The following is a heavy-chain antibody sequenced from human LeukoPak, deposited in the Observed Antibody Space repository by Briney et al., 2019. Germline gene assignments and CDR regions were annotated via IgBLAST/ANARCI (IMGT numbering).Heavy chain of an antibody. J-gene: IGHJ4*02. CDR3: ARDPDYTITMVRGSPGDY. V-gene: IGHV1-2*06. Sequence: ASVKVSCKASGYTFTGYYMHWVRQAPGQGLEWMGRINPNSGGTNYAQKFQGRVTMTRDTSISTAYMELSRLRPDDTAVNYRARDPDYTITMVRGSPGDYWGQGTLVTVSS. D-gene: IGHD3-10*01. CDR1: GYTFTGYY. CDR2: INPNSGGT.